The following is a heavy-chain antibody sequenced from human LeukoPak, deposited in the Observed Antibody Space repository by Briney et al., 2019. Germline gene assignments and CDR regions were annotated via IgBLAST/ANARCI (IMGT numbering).Heavy chain of an antibody. CDR1: GFTFSSYG. CDR3: AKDDRSAYGSGSYSSGGFDY. CDR2: IRYDGSNK. D-gene: IGHD3-10*01. V-gene: IGHV3-30*02. Sequence: GGSLRLSCAASGFTFSSYGMHWVRQAPGKGLEWVAFIRYDGSNKYYADSVKGRFTISRDNSKNTLYLQMNSLRAEDTAVYYCAKDDRSAYGSGSYSSGGFDYWGQGTLVTVSS. J-gene: IGHJ4*02.